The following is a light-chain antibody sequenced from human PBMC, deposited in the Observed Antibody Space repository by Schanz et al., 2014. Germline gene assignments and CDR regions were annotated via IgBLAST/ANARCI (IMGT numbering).Light chain of an antibody. CDR2: DVS. CDR3: SSYTSSSTPWV. Sequence: QSALTQPASVSGSPGQSITISCTGTSSDVGGYNYVSWYQHHPGKAPKLMIYDVSNRPSGISDRFSGSKSGNTASLTISGLQAEDEADYYCSSYTSSSTPWVFGGGTKLTVL. J-gene: IGLJ3*02. V-gene: IGLV2-14*03. CDR1: SSDVGGYNY.